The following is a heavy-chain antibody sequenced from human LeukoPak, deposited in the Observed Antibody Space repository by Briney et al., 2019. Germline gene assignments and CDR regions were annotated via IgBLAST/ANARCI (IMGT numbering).Heavy chain of an antibody. V-gene: IGHV3-7*01. Sequence: GGSLRLSCAASGFTFSSYWMSWVRQAPGKGLEWVANIKQDGSEKYYVDSVKGRFTISRDNSKNTLYLQMNSLRAEDTAVYYCARGMRWELLVEIDYWGQVTLVTVSS. CDR1: GFTFSSYW. D-gene: IGHD1-26*01. CDR2: IKQDGSEK. CDR3: ARGMRWELLVEIDY. J-gene: IGHJ4*02.